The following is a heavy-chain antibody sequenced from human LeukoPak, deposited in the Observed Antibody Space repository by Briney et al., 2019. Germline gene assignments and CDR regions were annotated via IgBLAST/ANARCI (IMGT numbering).Heavy chain of an antibody. CDR2: IFHSGST. D-gene: IGHD4-17*01. CDR1: GYSISSGYY. V-gene: IGHV4-38-2*02. CDR3: APRTVTTLSDAFDI. Sequence: SETLSLTCTVSGYSISSGYYWGWIRRPPGKGLEWIGSIFHSGSTYYNPSLKSRVTISVDTSKNQFSLKLSSVTAADTAVYYCAPRTVTTLSDAFDIWGQGTMVTVSS. J-gene: IGHJ3*02.